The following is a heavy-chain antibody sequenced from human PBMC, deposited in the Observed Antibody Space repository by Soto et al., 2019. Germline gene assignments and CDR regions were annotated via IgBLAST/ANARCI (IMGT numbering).Heavy chain of an antibody. Sequence: EVQLVESGGGLVQPGGSLRLSCAASGFTFSSYAMHWVRQAPGKGLEYVSAISSNGGSTYYANSVKGRFTISRDNSKNTLYRQMGSLRAEDMAVYYCARDLGWSAAPSFFDYWGQGTLVTVSS. CDR3: ARDLGWSAAPSFFDY. CDR1: GFTFSSYA. CDR2: ISSNGGST. V-gene: IGHV3-64*01. D-gene: IGHD6-13*01. J-gene: IGHJ4*02.